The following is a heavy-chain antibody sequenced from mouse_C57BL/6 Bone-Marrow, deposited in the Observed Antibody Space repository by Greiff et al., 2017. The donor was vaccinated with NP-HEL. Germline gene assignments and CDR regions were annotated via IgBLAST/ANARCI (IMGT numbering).Heavy chain of an antibody. CDR3: ARYWTTVVATRYFDV. CDR1: GYTFTSYW. J-gene: IGHJ1*03. D-gene: IGHD1-1*01. Sequence: VQLQQPGAELVRPGTSVKLSCKASGYTFTSYWMHWVKQRPGQGLEWIGVIDPSDSYTNYNQKFKGKATLTVDTSSSTSYMQLSSLTSEDSAVYYCARYWTTVVATRYFDVWGTGTTVTVSS. CDR2: IDPSDSYT. V-gene: IGHV1-59*01.